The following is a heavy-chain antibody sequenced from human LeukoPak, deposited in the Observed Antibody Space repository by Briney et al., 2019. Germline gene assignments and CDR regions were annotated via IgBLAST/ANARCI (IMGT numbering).Heavy chain of an antibody. J-gene: IGHJ4*02. CDR1: GFSFSDYD. V-gene: IGHV3-13*01. CDR3: ARGMGPSGELRRGFDY. D-gene: IGHD1-26*01. CDR2: LGTNRDA. Sequence: PGGSLRLSCVASGFSFSDYDMYWVRQAAGRGLEWVSALGTNRDAYYLGSVKGRFTISRDNSKNTLYLQMNSLRAEDTAVYYCARGMGPSGELRRGFDYWGQGTLVTVSS.